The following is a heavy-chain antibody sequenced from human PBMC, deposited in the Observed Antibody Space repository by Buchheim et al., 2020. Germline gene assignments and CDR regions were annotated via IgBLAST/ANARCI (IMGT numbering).Heavy chain of an antibody. CDR3: ARFFRGLDV. V-gene: IGHV4-4*07. CDR2: IYTSGST. CDR1: GGSTRTYY. Sequence: QVHLQESGPGLVKTSETLSLTCTLSGGSTRTYYWSWIRQSAGKGLEWIGHIYTSGSTNYNPSLRSRVTLSLDTSKNHFSLRMTSVTAADTAVYYCARFFRGLDVWGQGNT. J-gene: IGHJ6*02.